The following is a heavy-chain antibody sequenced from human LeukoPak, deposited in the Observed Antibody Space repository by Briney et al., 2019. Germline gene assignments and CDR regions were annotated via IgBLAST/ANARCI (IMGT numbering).Heavy chain of an antibody. D-gene: IGHD2-2*01. Sequence: ASVKVSCKASGYSFTSHYMHWVRQAPGQGLEWMGLINPSGSSTLYAQKFQGRVTMTRDMSTTTDYMELSSLRSEDTAVYYCAKDLGRLGIVVVPAAMRGSGFDYWGQGTLVTVSS. V-gene: IGHV1-46*01. CDR2: INPSGSST. J-gene: IGHJ4*02. CDR3: AKDLGRLGIVVVPAAMRGSGFDY. CDR1: GYSFTSHY.